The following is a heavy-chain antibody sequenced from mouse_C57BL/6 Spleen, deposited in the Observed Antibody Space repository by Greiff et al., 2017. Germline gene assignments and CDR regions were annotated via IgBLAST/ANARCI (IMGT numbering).Heavy chain of an antibody. Sequence: VQRVESGAELVKPGASVKLSCKASGYTFTSYWMHWVKQRPGRGLEWIGRIDPNSGGTKYNEKFKSKATLTVDKPSSTAYMQLSSLTSEDSAVYYCARSRGTTVVSFDYWGQGTTLTVSS. D-gene: IGHD1-1*01. J-gene: IGHJ2*01. CDR2: IDPNSGGT. CDR3: ARSRGTTVVSFDY. V-gene: IGHV1-72*01. CDR1: GYTFTSYW.